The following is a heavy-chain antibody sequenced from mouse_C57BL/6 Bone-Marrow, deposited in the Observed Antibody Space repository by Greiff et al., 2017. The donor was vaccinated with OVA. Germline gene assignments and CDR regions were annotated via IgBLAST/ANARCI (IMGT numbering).Heavy chain of an antibody. Sequence: VQLQQSGAELVRPGASVKIPCKASGYTFTDYNMDWVKQSHGKSLEWIGDINPNNGGTIYNQKFKGKATLTVDKSSSTAYMELRSLTSEDTAVYYCARYGYYYGSSYVGAWFAYWGQGTLVTVSA. D-gene: IGHD1-1*01. J-gene: IGHJ3*01. CDR2: INPNNGGT. CDR1: GYTFTDYN. CDR3: ARYGYYYGSSYVGAWFAY. V-gene: IGHV1-18*01.